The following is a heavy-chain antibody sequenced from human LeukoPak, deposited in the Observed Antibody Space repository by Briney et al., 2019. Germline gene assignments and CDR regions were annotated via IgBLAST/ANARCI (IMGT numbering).Heavy chain of an antibody. CDR3: AKVGSSSWGFNWFDP. D-gene: IGHD6-13*01. CDR2: MNPNSGNT. Sequence: GASVKVSCKASGYTFTSYDINWVRQATGQGLEWMGWMNPNSGNTGYAQKFQGRVTMTRNTSISTAYMELGSLRSEDTAVYYCAKVGSSSWGFNWFDPWGQGTLVTVSS. J-gene: IGHJ5*02. V-gene: IGHV1-8*01. CDR1: GYTFTSYD.